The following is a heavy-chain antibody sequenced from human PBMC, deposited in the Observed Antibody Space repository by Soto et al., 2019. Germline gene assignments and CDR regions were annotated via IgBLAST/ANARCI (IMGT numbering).Heavy chain of an antibody. CDR1: GFTFSSYY. D-gene: IGHD3-22*01. V-gene: IGHV3-30*18. CDR3: AKDGPYDTTLGAFDI. J-gene: IGHJ3*02. CDR2: ISYDGSNK. Sequence: PGGSLILSCAASGFTFSSYYMHWVRQAPGKGLEWVAVISYDGSNKYYADSVKGRFTISRDNSKNTLYLQMNSLRAEDTAEYYCAKDGPYDTTLGAFDIWGQGTMVTVSS.